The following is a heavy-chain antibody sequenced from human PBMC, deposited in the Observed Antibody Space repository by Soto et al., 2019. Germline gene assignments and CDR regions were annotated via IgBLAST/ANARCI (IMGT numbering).Heavy chain of an antibody. J-gene: IGHJ4*02. CDR3: ARGSVVAATLFDY. D-gene: IGHD2-15*01. Sequence: PSETLSLTFAAYGGSFSGVYWSWIRQHPGKGLEWIGYIYYSGSTYYNPSLKSRVTISVDTSKNQFSLKLSSVTAADTAVYYCARGSVVAATLFDYWGQGTLVTVSS. V-gene: IGHV4-31*11. CDR2: IYYSGST. CDR1: GGSFSGVY.